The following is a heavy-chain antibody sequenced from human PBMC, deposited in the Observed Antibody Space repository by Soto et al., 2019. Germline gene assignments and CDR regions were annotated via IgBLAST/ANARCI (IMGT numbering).Heavy chain of an antibody. Sequence: SEALSLTCAVYGGSFSGYYWSWIRQPPGKGLEWIGEINHSGSTNYNPSLKSRVTISVDTSKNQFSLKLSSVTAADTAVYYCARMMDSSGYYFDYWGQGTLVTVSS. J-gene: IGHJ4*02. CDR1: GGSFSGYY. CDR2: INHSGST. CDR3: ARMMDSSGYYFDY. D-gene: IGHD3-22*01. V-gene: IGHV4-34*01.